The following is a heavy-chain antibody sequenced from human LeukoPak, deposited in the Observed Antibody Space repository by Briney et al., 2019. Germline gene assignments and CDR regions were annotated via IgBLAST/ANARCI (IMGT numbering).Heavy chain of an antibody. D-gene: IGHD6-19*01. CDR2: INTNTGNP. V-gene: IGHV7-4-1*02. Sequence: ASVKVSCKASGYTFTSYAMNWVRQAPGQGLEWMGWINTNTGNPTYAQGFTGRFVFSLDTSVSTAYPQISSLKAEDTAVYYCARDPPSSGWYNWFDPWGQGTLVTVSS. J-gene: IGHJ5*02. CDR1: GYTFTSYA. CDR3: ARDPPSSGWYNWFDP.